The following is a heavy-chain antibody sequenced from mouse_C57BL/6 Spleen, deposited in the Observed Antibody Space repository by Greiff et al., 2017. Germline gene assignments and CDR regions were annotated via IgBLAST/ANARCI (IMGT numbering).Heavy chain of an antibody. CDR1: GYAFSSYW. D-gene: IGHD4-1*01. CDR2: IYPGDGDT. J-gene: IGHJ4*01. CDR3: ARIWDGYAMDY. Sequence: QVQLQQSGAELVKPGASVKISCKASGYAFSSYWMNWVKQRPGKGLEWIGQIYPGDGDTNYNGKFKGKATLTADKSSSTAYMQLSSLTSEDSAVYFCARIWDGYAMDYWGQGPSVTVSS. V-gene: IGHV1-80*01.